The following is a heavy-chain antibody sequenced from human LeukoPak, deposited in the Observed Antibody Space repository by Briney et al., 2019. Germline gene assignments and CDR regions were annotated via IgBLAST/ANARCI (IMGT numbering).Heavy chain of an antibody. D-gene: IGHD3-9*01. Sequence: SETLSLTCTVSGGSISSSSYYWGWIRQPPGKGLEWIGGIFYSGGTYYNPSLKSRVTISVDTSKNQFSLKLSSVTAADTAVYYCARVLRYLSAFDYWGQGTLVTVSS. CDR2: IFYSGGT. CDR1: GGSISSSSYY. CDR3: ARVLRYLSAFDY. J-gene: IGHJ4*02. V-gene: IGHV4-39*01.